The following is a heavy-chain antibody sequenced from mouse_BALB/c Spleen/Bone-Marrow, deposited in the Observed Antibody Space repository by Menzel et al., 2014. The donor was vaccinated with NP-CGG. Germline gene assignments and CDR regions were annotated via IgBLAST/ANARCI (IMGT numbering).Heavy chain of an antibody. CDR3: ARDGYDDY. V-gene: IGHV7-3*02. D-gene: IGHD2-2*01. J-gene: IGHJ2*01. CDR1: GFTFTDYY. Sequence: EAHLVESGGGLVQPGGSLILSCATSGFTFTDYYMSWVRQPPGKALEWLGFIRNKANGYTTEYSASVKGRFTISRDNSQSILYLQMNTLRAEDSATYYCARDGYDDYWGQGTTLTVSS. CDR2: IRNKANGYTT.